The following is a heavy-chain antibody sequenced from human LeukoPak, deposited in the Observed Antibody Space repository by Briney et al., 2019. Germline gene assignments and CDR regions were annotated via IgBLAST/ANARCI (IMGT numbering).Heavy chain of an antibody. CDR2: ITTNGGST. V-gene: IGHV3-64*04. CDR3: ARDPDGYRQGHHFDY. J-gene: IGHJ4*02. D-gene: IGHD5-18*01. Sequence: GGSLRLSCSASGFTFSSSAMHWVRQAPGKGLEYVSAITTNGGSTYYADSVKGRFTISRDNSKNTLYLQMNSLKAEDTAVYYCARDPDGYRQGHHFDYWGQGTLVTVSS. CDR1: GFTFSSSA.